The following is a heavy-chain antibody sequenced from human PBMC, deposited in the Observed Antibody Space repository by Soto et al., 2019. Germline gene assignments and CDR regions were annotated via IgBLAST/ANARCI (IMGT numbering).Heavy chain of an antibody. CDR1: GDSISTSAYY. V-gene: IGHV4-39*02. J-gene: IGHJ3*02. CDR3: ARDKATTPNGFDI. CDR2: VDYRGNT. Sequence: SETLSLTCTVSGDSISTSAYYWGWIRQPPGKGLEWIGSVDYRGNTYYNPSLKSRVTISVDTAKNHLSLKLSSVTAADTAVYYCARDKATTPNGFDIWGQGTMVTISS.